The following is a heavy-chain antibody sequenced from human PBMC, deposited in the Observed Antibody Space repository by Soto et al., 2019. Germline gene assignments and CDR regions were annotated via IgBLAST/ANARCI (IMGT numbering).Heavy chain of an antibody. D-gene: IGHD3-22*01. CDR2: IYYSGST. J-gene: IGHJ3*02. CDR1: GGSISSGGYY. Sequence: QVQLQESGPGLVKPSQTLSLTCIVSGGSISSGGYYWSWIRQHPGKGLEWIGYIYYSGSTYYNPSLKSRVTISVDTSKNQFSLKLSSVTAADTAVYYCARAPRHYYDSSGYQDAFDIWGQGTMVTVSS. V-gene: IGHV4-31*03. CDR3: ARAPRHYYDSSGYQDAFDI.